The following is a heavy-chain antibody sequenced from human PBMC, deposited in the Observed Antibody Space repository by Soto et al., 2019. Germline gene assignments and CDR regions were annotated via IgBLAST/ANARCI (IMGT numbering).Heavy chain of an antibody. V-gene: IGHV4-4*02. Sequence: SETLSLTCAVSGGSISSSNWWSWVRQPPGKGLEWIGEIYHSGSTNYNPSLKSRVTISVDTSKNIFSLKLTSVTAADTAVYYCARHRLYCSSTSCHNNNWFDPCGQGTLVTVSS. CDR1: GGSISSSNW. CDR2: IYHSGST. CDR3: ARHRLYCSSTSCHNNNWFDP. J-gene: IGHJ5*02. D-gene: IGHD2-2*01.